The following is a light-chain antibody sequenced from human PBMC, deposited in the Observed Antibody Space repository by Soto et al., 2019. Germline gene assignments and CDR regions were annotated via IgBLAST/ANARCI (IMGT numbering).Light chain of an antibody. J-gene: IGLJ2*01. CDR3: QAWDDSSVV. Sequence: SSELTQSPSVSVSPGQTATITCSGDELGDKYACWYQHKPGQSPVLVIYQGNKRPSGIPERFSGSNSGNTATLTISGTQAMDEADYYCQAWDDSSVVFGGGTQLTVL. CDR2: QGN. CDR1: ELGDKY. V-gene: IGLV3-1*01.